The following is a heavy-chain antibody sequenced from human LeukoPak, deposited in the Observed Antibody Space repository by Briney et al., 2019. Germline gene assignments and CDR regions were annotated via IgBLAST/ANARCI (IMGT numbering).Heavy chain of an antibody. CDR3: AKDRCGGASCSFNY. CDR2: IWYDGSNK. Sequence: PGGSLRLFCAASGFTFSSHGMHWVRQAPGKGLEWVAVIWYDGSNKYYADCVKGRFTISRDNSKNTLYLQMNSLRAEDTAIYYCAKDRCGGASCSFNYWGRGTLVTVSS. J-gene: IGHJ4*02. CDR1: GFTFSSHG. D-gene: IGHD2-15*01. V-gene: IGHV3-33*06.